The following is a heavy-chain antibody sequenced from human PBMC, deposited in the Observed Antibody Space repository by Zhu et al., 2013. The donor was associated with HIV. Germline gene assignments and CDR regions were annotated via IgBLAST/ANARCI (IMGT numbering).Heavy chain of an antibody. J-gene: IGHJ4*02. CDR3: ASRYSGRYDF. CDR2: SRDKANNYAT. D-gene: IGHD1-26*01. V-gene: IGHV3-72*01. CDR1: GFTFSDHY. Sequence: EVQLVESGGGLVQPGGSLRLSCAASGFTFSDHYLDWVRQAPGKGLEWVGRSRDKANNYATEYAASVKGRFTISRDDSKNSLYLQMNSLITEDTAVYYCASRYSGRYDFWGQGNRGHRX.